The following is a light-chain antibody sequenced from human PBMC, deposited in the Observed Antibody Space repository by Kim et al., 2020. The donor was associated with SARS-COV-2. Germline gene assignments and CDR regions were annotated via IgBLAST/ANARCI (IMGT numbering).Light chain of an antibody. CDR3: QKYGSTWT. Sequence: EIVLTQSPGTLSLSPGERATLSCRASQSVSSSHLAWYQQKPGQAPRLLIYGASTRATGIPDRFSGSGSGTDFTLTISRLEPEDFAVFYCQKYGSTWTFGQGTKVEI. V-gene: IGKV3-20*01. J-gene: IGKJ1*01. CDR2: GAS. CDR1: QSVSSSH.